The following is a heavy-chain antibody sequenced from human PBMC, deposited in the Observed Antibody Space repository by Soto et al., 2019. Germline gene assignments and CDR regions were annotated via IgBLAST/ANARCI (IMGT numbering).Heavy chain of an antibody. Sequence: EVQLLESGGGLVQPGGSLRLSCVASGFAFNSYALTWVRQAPGKGLEWVSSISGGGGAAFYADSVRDRFSISKDKSTNTLYLQMNSLRVEDTALYCGGRGRRAPAYFQFWGPGTPVSVSS. CDR2: ISGGGGAA. J-gene: IGHJ1*01. CDR3: GRGRRAPAYFQF. V-gene: IGHV3-23*01. D-gene: IGHD2-21*01. CDR1: GFAFNSYA.